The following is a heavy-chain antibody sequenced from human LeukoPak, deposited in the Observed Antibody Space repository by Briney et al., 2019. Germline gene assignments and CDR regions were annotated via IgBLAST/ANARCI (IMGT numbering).Heavy chain of an antibody. CDR1: GFTFSFYW. V-gene: IGHV3-7*01. CDR3: AFGGVIAWYFDY. CDR2: MKQDGTES. J-gene: IGHJ4*02. D-gene: IGHD3-16*02. Sequence: PGGSLRLSCVASGFTFSFYWMSWVRQAPGKGLEWVANMKQDGTESQYVDSVKGRFTISRDSAKNSVHLQMNSLRAEDTAVYYCAFGGVIAWYFDYWGKGTLVTVSS.